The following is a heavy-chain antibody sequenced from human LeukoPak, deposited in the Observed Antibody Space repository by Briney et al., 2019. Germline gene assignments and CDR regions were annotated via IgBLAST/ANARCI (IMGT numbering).Heavy chain of an antibody. CDR3: ATAYPPYYDILTGYYKPNAFDI. D-gene: IGHD3-9*01. Sequence: ASVKASCKVSVYTLTDLSMHWVRQAPGKGIEWMGGFDPEDGETIYAQKFQGRVTMTEDTSTDTAYMELSSLRSEDTAVYYCATAYPPYYDILTGYYKPNAFDIWGQGTMVTVSS. V-gene: IGHV1-24*01. J-gene: IGHJ3*02. CDR2: FDPEDGET. CDR1: VYTLTDLS.